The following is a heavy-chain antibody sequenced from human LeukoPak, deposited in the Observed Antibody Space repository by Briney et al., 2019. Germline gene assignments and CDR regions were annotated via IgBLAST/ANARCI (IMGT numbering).Heavy chain of an antibody. J-gene: IGHJ4*02. CDR1: GYSISSGYY. CDR3: AKSLYYDSSGYPDY. Sequence: SETLSLTCTVSGYSISSGYYWGWIRQPPGKGLEWIGSIYHSGSTYYNPSLKSRVTISVDTSKNQFSLKLSSVTAADTAVYYCAKSLYYDSSGYPDYWGQGTLVTVSS. CDR2: IYHSGST. V-gene: IGHV4-38-2*02. D-gene: IGHD3-22*01.